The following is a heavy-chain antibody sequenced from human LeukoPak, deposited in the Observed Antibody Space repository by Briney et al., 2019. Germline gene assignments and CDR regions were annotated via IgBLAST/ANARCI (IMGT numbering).Heavy chain of an antibody. D-gene: IGHD2/OR15-2a*01. V-gene: IGHV3-33*01. CDR3: ARHGCGTNYFDPLDW. Sequence: PGRSLRLSCVASEFAFSRHAMHWVRQAPGKGLEWVAVIWRDSSEKHYADSVKGRFTVSRDNSKSTLYLEMNSLRAEDTAIYYCARHGCGTNYFDPLDWWGQGTPVTVSS. CDR2: IWRDSSEK. J-gene: IGHJ4*02. CDR1: EFAFSRHA.